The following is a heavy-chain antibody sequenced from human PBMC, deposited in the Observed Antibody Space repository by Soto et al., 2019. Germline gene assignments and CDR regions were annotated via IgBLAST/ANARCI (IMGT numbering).Heavy chain of an antibody. J-gene: IGHJ6*02. D-gene: IGHD2-2*01. CDR2: ISSSSSTI. CDR3: ARDDIVVVPAAMDYYYGMDV. CDR1: GFTFSSYS. Sequence: GGSLRLSCAASGFTFSSYSMNWVRQAPGKGLEWVSYISSSSSTIYYADSVKGRFTISRDNAKNSLYLQMNSLRDEDTAVYYCARDDIVVVPAAMDYYYGMDVWGQGTTVTVSS. V-gene: IGHV3-48*02.